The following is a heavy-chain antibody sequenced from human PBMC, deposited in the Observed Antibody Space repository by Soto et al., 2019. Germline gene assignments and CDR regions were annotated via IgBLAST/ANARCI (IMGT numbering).Heavy chain of an antibody. Sequence: QLQLQESGSGLVKPSQTLSLTCAVSGGSISSGGYSWSWIRQPPGKGLEWIGYIYHSGSTYYNPSLQSRVTNSGNRSKNQFSLKLSSVTGAEQAGYYCARVPDRWGQGTLVTVSS. J-gene: IGHJ5*02. CDR2: IYHSGST. CDR1: GGSISSGGYS. V-gene: IGHV4-30-2*01. CDR3: ARVPDR. D-gene: IGHD2-2*01.